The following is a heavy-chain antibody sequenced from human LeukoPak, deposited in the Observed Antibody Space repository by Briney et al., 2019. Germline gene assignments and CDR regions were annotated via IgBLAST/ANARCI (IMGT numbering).Heavy chain of an antibody. CDR3: ARDNSVGETAWWFDP. CDR1: GYSFTSCY. Sequence: ASVKVSCKASGYSFTSCYMHWVRQAPGQGLEWMGFINPSGSSAAYAQKFQGRLTMTRDMFTSTDYMELTSLTSDDTAVYYCARDNSVGETAWWFDPWGQGTLVTVSS. J-gene: IGHJ5*02. V-gene: IGHV1-46*01. CDR2: INPSGSSA. D-gene: IGHD1-26*01.